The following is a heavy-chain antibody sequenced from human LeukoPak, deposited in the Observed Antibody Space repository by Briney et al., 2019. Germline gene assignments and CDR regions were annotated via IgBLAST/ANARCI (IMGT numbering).Heavy chain of an antibody. J-gene: IGHJ4*02. Sequence: PSETLSLTCTVSGGSISSSSYYWGWIRQPPGKGLEWIGSIYYSGSTYYNPSLKSRVTISVDTSKNQFSLKLSSVTAADTAVYYCARHVYGDFGLIDYWGQGTLVTVSS. CDR2: IYYSGST. D-gene: IGHD4-17*01. CDR1: GGSISSSSYY. CDR3: ARHVYGDFGLIDY. V-gene: IGHV4-39*01.